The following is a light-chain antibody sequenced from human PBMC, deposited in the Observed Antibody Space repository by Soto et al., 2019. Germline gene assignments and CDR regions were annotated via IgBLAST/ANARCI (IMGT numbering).Light chain of an antibody. CDR3: QQYNRYYT. CDR1: QRISGW. V-gene: IGKV1-5*03. Sequence: DIQMTQSPSTLSASVGDSVTITCRASQRISGWLAWYQQKPGKAPKLLIYKASTLASGVPSRFSGSGSGTEFTLPVSSLQPDDFASYYCQQYNRYYTFGQGTKLEIK. J-gene: IGKJ2*01. CDR2: KAS.